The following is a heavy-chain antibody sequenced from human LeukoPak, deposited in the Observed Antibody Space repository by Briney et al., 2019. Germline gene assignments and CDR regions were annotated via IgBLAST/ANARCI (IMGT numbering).Heavy chain of an antibody. CDR1: GGSISSGGYY. V-gene: IGHV4-31*03. CDR3: AREHDSSGYYLNNWFDP. J-gene: IGHJ5*02. Sequence: SQTLSRTCTVSGGSISSGGYYWRWLRQHPGKGLGWIGYICYSGSTYYNPSLKSRVTISVDTSKNQSSMKLSSVTAADTAVYYCAREHDSSGYYLNNWFDPWGQGTLVTVFS. D-gene: IGHD3-22*01. CDR2: ICYSGST.